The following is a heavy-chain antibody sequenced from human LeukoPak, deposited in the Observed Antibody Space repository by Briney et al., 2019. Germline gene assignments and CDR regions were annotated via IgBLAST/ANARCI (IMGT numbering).Heavy chain of an antibody. Sequence: PSETLSLTCAVYGGSFSGYYWSWIRQPPGKGLEWIGEINHSGSTNYNPSLKSRVTISVDTSKNQFSLKLSSVTAADTAVYYCARGGWYQDYWGQGTLVTVSS. CDR1: GGSFSGYY. V-gene: IGHV4-34*01. CDR3: ARGGWYQDY. D-gene: IGHD2-2*01. CDR2: INHSGST. J-gene: IGHJ4*01.